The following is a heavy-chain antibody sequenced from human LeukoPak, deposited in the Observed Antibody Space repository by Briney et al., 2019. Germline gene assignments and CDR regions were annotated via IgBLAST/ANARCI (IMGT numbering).Heavy chain of an antibody. CDR2: INPSGGST. J-gene: IGHJ4*02. V-gene: IGHV1-46*01. D-gene: IGHD3-10*01. CDR1: GYTFTSYY. CDR3: ARGNPGVIDY. Sequence: GASVKVSCKASGYTFTSYYMHSVRQAPGQGLEWMGMINPSGGSTSYAQKFQGRVTMTRDTSTSTVYMELSSLRSEDAAVYYCARGNPGVIDYWGQGTLVTVSS.